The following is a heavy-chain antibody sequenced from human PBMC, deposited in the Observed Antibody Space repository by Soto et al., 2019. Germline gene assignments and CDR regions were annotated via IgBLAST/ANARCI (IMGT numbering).Heavy chain of an antibody. Sequence: QVQLQESGPGLVKPSGTLSLTCAVSGGSISSSNWWSWVRQPPGKGLEWIGEIYHSGSTNYNPSLKSRVTISVDKSTNQFSLKLSAVTAEDTAGYYCARIAAARTNFDYWGQGTLVTVSS. CDR3: ARIAAARTNFDY. CDR2: IYHSGST. CDR1: GGSISSSNW. J-gene: IGHJ4*02. V-gene: IGHV4-4*02. D-gene: IGHD6-13*01.